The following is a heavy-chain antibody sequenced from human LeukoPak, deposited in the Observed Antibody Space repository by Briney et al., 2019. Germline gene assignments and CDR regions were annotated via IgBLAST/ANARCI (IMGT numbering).Heavy chain of an antibody. CDR1: GFTFSFYS. D-gene: IGHD6-19*01. CDR3: ARGRDSSGWYRIDY. J-gene: IGHJ4*02. V-gene: IGHV3-48*01. CDR2: IDNSSRYI. Sequence: HPGGSLRLSCAASGFTFSFYSMNWVRQAPGKGLEWVSYIDNSSRYIYYTDSVKGRFTISRDNAKNSLYLQMNSLRAEDTAVYYCARGRDSSGWYRIDYWGQGTLVTVS.